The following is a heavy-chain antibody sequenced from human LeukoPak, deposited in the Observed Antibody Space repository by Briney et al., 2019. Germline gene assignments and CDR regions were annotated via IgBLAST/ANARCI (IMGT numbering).Heavy chain of an antibody. CDR2: MSSSGSTI. CDR1: GFTLSDYY. Sequence: PGGSLRLSCAASGFTLSDYYMSWIRQAPGKGLELVSYMSSSGSTIYYADSVKGRFTISRDNAKNSLYLQMNSLRAEDTAVYYCARVGITMIVGGPVDYWGQGTLVTVSS. V-gene: IGHV3-11*01. J-gene: IGHJ4*02. D-gene: IGHD3-22*01. CDR3: ARVGITMIVGGPVDY.